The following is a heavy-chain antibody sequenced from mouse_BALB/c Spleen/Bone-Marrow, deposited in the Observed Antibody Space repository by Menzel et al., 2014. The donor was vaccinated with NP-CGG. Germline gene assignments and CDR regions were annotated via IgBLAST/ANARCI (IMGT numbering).Heavy chain of an antibody. V-gene: IGHV1S56*01. CDR2: IYPGDGST. Sequence: VQLVESGPELVKPGALVKISCKASGYTFTSYDINWVKQRPGQGLEWIGWIYPGDGSTKYNEKFKGKATLTADSSSSTAYMQLSSLTSESSAVYFCARRANYWYFDVWGAGTTVTVSS. CDR1: GYTFTSYD. J-gene: IGHJ1*01. CDR3: ARRANYWYFDV. D-gene: IGHD3-3*01.